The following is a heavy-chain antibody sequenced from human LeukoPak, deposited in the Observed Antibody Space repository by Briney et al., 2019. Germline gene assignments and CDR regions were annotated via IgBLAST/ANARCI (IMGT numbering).Heavy chain of an antibody. J-gene: IGHJ4*02. CDR1: GFTFSSYA. D-gene: IGHD3-22*01. V-gene: IGHV3-30-3*02. CDR3: AKPFSSGYYSNYFDY. Sequence: DPGGSLRLSCAASGFTFSSYAMHWVRQAPGKGLEWVAVISYDGSNKYYADSVKGRFTISRDNSKNTLYLQMNSLRAEDTAVYYCAKPFSSGYYSNYFDYWGQGTLVTVSS. CDR2: ISYDGSNK.